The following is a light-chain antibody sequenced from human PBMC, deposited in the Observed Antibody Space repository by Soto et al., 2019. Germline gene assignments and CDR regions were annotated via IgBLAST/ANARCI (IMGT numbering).Light chain of an antibody. J-gene: IGKJ2*01. CDR2: GAS. CDR1: QSISSSY. CDR3: HQYNSWPPGT. Sequence: EIVLTQSPGTLSLSPGERATLSCRASQSISSSYLAWYQQKPGQAPRLLIYGASTRATGIPARFSGSGSGTKFTLTISSLQSEDFALYYCHQYNSWPPGTFGQGTKVDIK. V-gene: IGKV3-15*01.